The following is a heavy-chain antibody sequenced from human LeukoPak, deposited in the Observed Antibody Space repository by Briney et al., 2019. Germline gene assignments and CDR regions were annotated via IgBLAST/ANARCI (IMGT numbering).Heavy chain of an antibody. D-gene: IGHD6-13*01. J-gene: IGHJ6*02. CDR1: GFTFSSYG. Sequence: GGSLRLSCAASGFTFSSYGMHWVRQAPGKGLEWVAVISYDGSNKYYADSVKGRFTISRDNSKNTLYLQMNSLRAEDTAVYYCAKDRQQLGDYGMDVWGQGTTVTVSS. CDR3: AKDRQQLGDYGMDV. V-gene: IGHV3-30*18. CDR2: ISYDGSNK.